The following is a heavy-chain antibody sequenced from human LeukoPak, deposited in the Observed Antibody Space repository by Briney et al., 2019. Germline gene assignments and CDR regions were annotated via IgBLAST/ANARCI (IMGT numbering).Heavy chain of an antibody. J-gene: IGHJ5*02. CDR1: GGSFSGYY. D-gene: IGHD3-3*01. CDR2: INHSGST. V-gene: IGHV4-34*01. CDR3: ARGLRGYDFWSSRYNWFDP. Sequence: SETLSLTCAVYGGSFSGYYWSWIRQPPGKGLEWIGEINHSGSTNYNPSLKSRVTISVDTSTNQFSLKLSSVTAADTAVYYCARGLRGYDFWSSRYNWFDPWGQGTLVTVSS.